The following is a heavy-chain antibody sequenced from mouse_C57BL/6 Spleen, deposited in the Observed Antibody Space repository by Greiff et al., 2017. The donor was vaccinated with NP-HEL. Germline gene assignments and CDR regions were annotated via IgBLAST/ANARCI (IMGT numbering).Heavy chain of an antibody. CDR3: ARDDYLAMDY. Sequence: EVKVVESGGGLVKPGGSLKLSCAASGFTFSDYGMHWVRQAPEKGLEWVAYISSGSSTIYYADTVKGRFTISRANAKNTLFLQMTSLRSEDTAMYYCARDDYLAMDYWGQGTSVTVSS. J-gene: IGHJ4*01. CDR2: ISSGSSTI. CDR1: GFTFSDYG. V-gene: IGHV5-17*01.